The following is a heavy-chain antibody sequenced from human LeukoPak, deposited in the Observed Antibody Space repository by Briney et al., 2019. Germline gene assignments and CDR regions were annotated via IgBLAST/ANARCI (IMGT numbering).Heavy chain of an antibody. CDR2: IYSGGST. D-gene: IGHD3-16*02. J-gene: IGHJ4*02. CDR3: ARVGRGGYRPYFDY. Sequence: GGSLRLSCAASGFTVSSNYMSWVRQAPGKGLEWVSVIYSGGSTYYADSVKGRFTISRHNSKNTLYLQMNSLRAEDTAVYYCARVGRGGYRPYFDYWGQGTLVTVSS. V-gene: IGHV3-53*04. CDR1: GFTVSSNY.